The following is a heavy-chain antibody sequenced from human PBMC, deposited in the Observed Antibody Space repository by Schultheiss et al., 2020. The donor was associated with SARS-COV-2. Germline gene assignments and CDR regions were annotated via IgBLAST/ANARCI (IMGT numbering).Heavy chain of an antibody. CDR2: ISGSGGST. D-gene: IGHD1-26*01. CDR1: GFTFSSYA. CDR3: ARRSGSFGWFDP. V-gene: IGHV3-23*01. J-gene: IGHJ5*02. Sequence: GESLKISCAASGFTFSSYAMSWVRQAPGKGLEWVSAISGSGGSTYYADSVKGRFTISRDNAKNSLYLQMNSLRAEDTAVYYCARRSGSFGWFDPWGQGTLVTVSS.